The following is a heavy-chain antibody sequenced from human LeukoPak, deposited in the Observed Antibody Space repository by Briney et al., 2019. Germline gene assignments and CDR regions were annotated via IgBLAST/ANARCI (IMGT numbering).Heavy chain of an antibody. CDR3: ARGLARFHGSASDY. D-gene: IGHD2-2*03. Sequence: SETLSLTCTVSGGSISSGDYYWSRTRQPPGKGLEWIGYIYYSGSAYYNPSLKSRVTISVDTSKNQFSLKLSSVTAADTAVYYCARGLARFHGSASDYWGQGALVTVSS. V-gene: IGHV4-30-4*01. CDR2: IYYSGSA. CDR1: GGSISSGDYY. J-gene: IGHJ4*02.